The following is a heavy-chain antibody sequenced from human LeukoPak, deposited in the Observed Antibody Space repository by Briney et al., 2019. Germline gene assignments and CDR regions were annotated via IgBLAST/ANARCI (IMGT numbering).Heavy chain of an antibody. CDR3: ARGVPTGIDFFDY. D-gene: IGHD1-1*01. J-gene: IGHJ4*02. Sequence: PGGSLRLSCAASGFIFSNYGMSWVRQAPGKGLEWVSSISFSSTHIYYADSIQGRFTISRDNAENSLYLQMNSLRAEDTAVYYCARGVPTGIDFFDYWGQGTLVTVSS. V-gene: IGHV3-21*06. CDR2: ISFSSTHI. CDR1: GFIFSNYG.